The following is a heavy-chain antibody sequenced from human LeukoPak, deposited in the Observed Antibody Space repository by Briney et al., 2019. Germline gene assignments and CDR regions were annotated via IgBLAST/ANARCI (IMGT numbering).Heavy chain of an antibody. CDR2: INQDGSAK. CDR3: ARDSGYNAFDY. J-gene: IGHJ4*02. D-gene: IGHD5-12*01. V-gene: IGHV3-7*05. Sequence: GGSLRLSCADSGFTFSNSWMAWVRQAPGRGLEWVANINQDGSAKTCVDSVKGRFTISRDNAKNSLYLQMNSLRAEDTAVYYCARDSGYNAFDYWAREPWSPSPQ. CDR1: GFTFSNSW.